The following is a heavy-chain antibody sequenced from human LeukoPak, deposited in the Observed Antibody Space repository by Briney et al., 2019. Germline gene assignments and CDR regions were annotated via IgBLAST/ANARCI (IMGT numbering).Heavy chain of an antibody. CDR2: INHSGNT. J-gene: IGHJ4*02. CDR1: IGSICSTSW. V-gene: IGHV4-4*02. D-gene: IGHD1-26*01. CDR3: ALGYHDVWER. Sequence: SETLSLTCAVSIGSICSTSWWSWVRQPPGKVLAWIGEINHSGNTYYNPSLTGRVTISVDRSDNQFSLKVNSVTAADTAVYYCALGYHDVWERWGQGTLVTVSS.